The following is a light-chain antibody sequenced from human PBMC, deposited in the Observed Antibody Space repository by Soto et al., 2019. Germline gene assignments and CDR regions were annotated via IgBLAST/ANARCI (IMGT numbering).Light chain of an antibody. CDR1: SRDFSVYNY. Sequence: QSALTQPASVSGSPGQSITISCTGTSRDFSVYNYVSWFQQHPGKTPKLLIYDVTNRPSGVPTRFSGSKSGNTASLTISGLQTEDEADYYCASHTFFNTWVFGGGTKLTV. V-gene: IGLV2-14*03. CDR3: ASHTFFNTWV. J-gene: IGLJ3*02. CDR2: DVT.